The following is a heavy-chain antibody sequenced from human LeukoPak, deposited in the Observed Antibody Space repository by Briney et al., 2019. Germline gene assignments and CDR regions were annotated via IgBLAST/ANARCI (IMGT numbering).Heavy chain of an antibody. V-gene: IGHV3-7*01. D-gene: IGHD3-3*01. CDR1: GFAFSDFW. CDR3: ARPFLAD. Sequence: GGSLRLSCAASGFAFSDFWMSWVRQAPGKGLEWVANISPAGSEGYYVDSVKGRFTISRDNTKKSLSLQMNSLRAEDTAVYYCARPFLADSVQGTLVTVSS. J-gene: IGHJ4*02. CDR2: ISPAGSEG.